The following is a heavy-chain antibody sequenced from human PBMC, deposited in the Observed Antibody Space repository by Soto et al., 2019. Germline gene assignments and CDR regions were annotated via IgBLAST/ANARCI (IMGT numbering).Heavy chain of an antibody. Sequence: PGGSLRLSCAASGFTFSSYAMHWVRQAPGKGLEWVAVISYDGSNKYYADSVKGRFTISRDNSKNTLYLQMNSLRAEDTAVYYCAGGTGWVHDYWGQGTLVTVSS. D-gene: IGHD1-1*01. CDR1: GFTFSSYA. CDR2: ISYDGSNK. V-gene: IGHV3-30-3*01. CDR3: AGGTGWVHDY. J-gene: IGHJ4*02.